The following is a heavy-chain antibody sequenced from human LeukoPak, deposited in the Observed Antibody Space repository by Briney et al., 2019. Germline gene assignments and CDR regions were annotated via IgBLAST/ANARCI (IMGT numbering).Heavy chain of an antibody. J-gene: IGHJ4*02. CDR2: ISWNSGSI. CDR1: GFTFDDYA. CDR3: ARDPAEADC. Sequence: GRSLRLSCAASGFTFDDYAMHWVRQAPGKGLEWVSGISWNSGSIGYADSVKGRFTISRDNAKNSLYLQMNGLRAEDTAVYYCARDPAEADCWGQGTLVTVSS. V-gene: IGHV3-9*01.